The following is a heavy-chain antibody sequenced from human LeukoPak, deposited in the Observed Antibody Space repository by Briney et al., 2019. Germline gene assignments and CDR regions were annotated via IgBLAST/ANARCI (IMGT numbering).Heavy chain of an antibody. V-gene: IGHV4-30-2*01. Sequence: PSETLSLTCAVSGGSISSGGYSWSWIRQPPGKGLEWIGYIYHSGSTYYNPSLKSRVTISVDRSKNQFSLKLSSVTAADTAVYYCAGDKWLRLGYYGMDVWGQGTTVTVSS. CDR2: IYHSGST. CDR1: GGSISSGGYS. D-gene: IGHD5-12*01. J-gene: IGHJ6*02. CDR3: AGDKWLRLGYYGMDV.